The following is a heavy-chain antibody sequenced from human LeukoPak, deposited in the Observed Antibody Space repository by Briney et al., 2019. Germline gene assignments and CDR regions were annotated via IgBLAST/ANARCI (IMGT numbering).Heavy chain of an antibody. Sequence: ASVKVSCKASGYTFTRYGISWVRQAPGQGLEWMGWISGYNGNTNNAQNVQGRLTMTTDKSTSTACMELRGLRSDDTAVYYCARRSYYSDSRGDDAYDVWGQGTMVTVSS. CDR2: ISGYNGNT. J-gene: IGHJ3*01. D-gene: IGHD3-22*01. V-gene: IGHV1-18*04. CDR1: GYTFTRYG. CDR3: ARRSYYSDSRGDDAYDV.